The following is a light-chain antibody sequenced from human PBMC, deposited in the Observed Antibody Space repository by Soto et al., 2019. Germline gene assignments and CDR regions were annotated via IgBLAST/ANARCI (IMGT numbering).Light chain of an antibody. V-gene: IGLV2-14*01. CDR2: EVS. CDR3: SSYTSSDSLV. Sequence: QLVLTQPASVSGSPGQSITISCTGSSSDVGGYDFVSWYQHHPGKAPKLIIYEVSNRPSGVSNRFSGFKSGNTASLTISGLQAEDEADYYCSSYTSSDSLVFGGGTKLTVL. J-gene: IGLJ2*01. CDR1: SSDVGGYDF.